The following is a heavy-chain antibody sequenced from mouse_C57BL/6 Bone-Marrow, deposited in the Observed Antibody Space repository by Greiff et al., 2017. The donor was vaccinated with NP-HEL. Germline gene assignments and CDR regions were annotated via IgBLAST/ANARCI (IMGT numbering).Heavy chain of an antibody. CDR2: IHPNSGST. CDR3: ARQLRGYYYAMDY. V-gene: IGHV1-64*01. D-gene: IGHD1-1*01. J-gene: IGHJ4*01. CDR1: GYTFTSYW. Sequence: QVQLQQPGAELVKPGASVKLSCKASGYTFTSYWMHWVKQRPGQGLEWIGMIHPNSGSTNYNEKFKSKATLTVDKSSSTAYMQLSSLTSEDSAVYYCARQLRGYYYAMDYWGQGTSVTVSS.